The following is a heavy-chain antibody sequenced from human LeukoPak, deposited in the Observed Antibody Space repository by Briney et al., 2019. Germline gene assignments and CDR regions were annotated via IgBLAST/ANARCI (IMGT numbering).Heavy chain of an antibody. CDR2: INPNDGDT. Sequence: ASVNVSCQASGYIFTDYYMHWVRQAPGQGFEWMGWINPNDGDTNYAQKFQGRVTMTRDTSIITAHMEVSRLRSDDKAVYYCARANFLYCSSSSCLFDYWGQGTLVTVSS. CDR3: ARANFLYCSSSSCLFDY. D-gene: IGHD2-2*01. V-gene: IGHV1-2*02. CDR1: GYIFTDYY. J-gene: IGHJ4*02.